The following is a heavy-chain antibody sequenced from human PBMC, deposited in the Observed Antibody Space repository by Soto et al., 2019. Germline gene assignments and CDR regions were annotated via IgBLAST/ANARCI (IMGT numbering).Heavy chain of an antibody. V-gene: IGHV1-24*01. Sequence: ASVKVSCKASGGTFSSYAISWVRQAPGKGLEWMGGFDPEDGETIYAQKFQGRVTMTEDTSTDTAYMELSSLRSEDTAVYYCATVAMVRGERYFDYWGQGTLVTVSS. CDR3: ATVAMVRGERYFDY. J-gene: IGHJ4*02. CDR2: FDPEDGET. D-gene: IGHD3-10*01. CDR1: GGTFSSYA.